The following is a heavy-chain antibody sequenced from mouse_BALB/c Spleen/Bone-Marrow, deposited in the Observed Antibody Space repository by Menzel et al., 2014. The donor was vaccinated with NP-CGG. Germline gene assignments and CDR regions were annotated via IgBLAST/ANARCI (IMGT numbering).Heavy chain of an antibody. CDR3: TRVTTNWYFDV. D-gene: IGHD1-1*01. Sequence: VQLKDSGPELVKPGASVKISCKASGYSFTGYFMNWVMQSHGKSLEWIGRINPYNGDTFYNQKFKDKATLTEDKSSSTAHMELRSLASEDSAVYYCTRVTTNWYFDVWGAGTTVTVSS. CDR2: INPYNGDT. J-gene: IGHJ1*01. V-gene: IGHV1-20*02. CDR1: GYSFTGYF.